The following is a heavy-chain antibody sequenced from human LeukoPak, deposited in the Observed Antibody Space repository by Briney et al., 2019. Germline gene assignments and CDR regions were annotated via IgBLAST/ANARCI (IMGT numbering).Heavy chain of an antibody. CDR1: EFTVSRNY. V-gene: IGHV3-53*01. Sequence: GGSLRLSCTASEFTVSRNYMLWVRQAPGKGLEWVSLIFSNGDTHYADSVKGRFTISRDTSKNTVSLQMNSLRVEDTAVYYCASGSGSYRTPYYYMDVWGTGTTVTVSS. D-gene: IGHD3-10*01. CDR3: ASGSGSYRTPYYYMDV. J-gene: IGHJ6*03. CDR2: IFSNGDT.